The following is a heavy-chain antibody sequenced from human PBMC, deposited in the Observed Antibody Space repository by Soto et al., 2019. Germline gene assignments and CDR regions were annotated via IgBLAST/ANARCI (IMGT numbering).Heavy chain of an antibody. J-gene: IGHJ3*02. D-gene: IGHD3-16*02. V-gene: IGHV3-74*01. CDR2: INSDGSST. Sequence: GGSLRLSCAASGFTFSSYWMHWVRQAPGKGLVWVSRINSDGSSTSYADSVKGRFTISRDNAKNTLYLQMNSLRAEDTDVYYCARFVENYDYIWGSYRSDAFDIWGQGTMSPSPQ. CDR1: GFTFSSYW. CDR3: ARFVENYDYIWGSYRSDAFDI.